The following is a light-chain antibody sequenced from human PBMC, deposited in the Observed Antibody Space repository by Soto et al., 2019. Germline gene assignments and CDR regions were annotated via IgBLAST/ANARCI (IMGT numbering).Light chain of an antibody. V-gene: IGKV3-15*01. CDR2: DAS. CDR3: QQYNNWPPWT. Sequence: ILMTQSPATLSVSPGERATLSCRASQSVSNNLAWYQQKPGQAPRLLIYDASTRATGIPARFSGSGSGTEFTLNISGLQSEDFAVYYWQQYNNWPPWTFGQVTKVEIK. CDR1: QSVSNN. J-gene: IGKJ1*01.